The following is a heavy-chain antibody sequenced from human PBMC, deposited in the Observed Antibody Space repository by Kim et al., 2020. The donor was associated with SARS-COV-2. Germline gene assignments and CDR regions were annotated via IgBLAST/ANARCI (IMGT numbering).Heavy chain of an antibody. CDR1: GFTFSNAW. Sequence: GGSLRLSCAASGFTFSNAWMSWVRQAPGKGLEWVGRIKSKTDGGTTDYAAPVKGRFTISRDDSKNTLYLQMNSLKTEDTAVYYCSGGLVPYWYFDLWGRGTLVTVSS. CDR2: IKSKTDGGTT. D-gene: IGHD6-19*01. CDR3: SGGLVPYWYFDL. V-gene: IGHV3-15*01. J-gene: IGHJ2*01.